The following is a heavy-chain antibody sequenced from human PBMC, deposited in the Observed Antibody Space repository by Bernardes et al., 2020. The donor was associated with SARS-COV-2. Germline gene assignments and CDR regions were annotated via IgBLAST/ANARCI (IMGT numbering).Heavy chain of an antibody. CDR3: ARYCRTGSCFDY. CDR2: IYYSGDT. Sequence: SEPLSLTCTVSGGSISSYYWSWIRQTPGEGLEWIGYIYYSGDTNYNPSLKSRVTISVDTSRNQFSLRLSSVTAADTAVYYCARYCRTGSCFDYWGQGTLVTVSS. D-gene: IGHD2-15*01. J-gene: IGHJ4*02. CDR1: GGSISSYY. V-gene: IGHV4-59*01.